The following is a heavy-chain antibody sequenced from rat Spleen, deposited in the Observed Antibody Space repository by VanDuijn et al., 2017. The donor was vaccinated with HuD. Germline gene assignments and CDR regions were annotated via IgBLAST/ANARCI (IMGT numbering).Heavy chain of an antibody. CDR1: GVSLTSFH. Sequence: VQLKESGPGLVQPSQTLSLTCTVSGVSLTSFHVHWVRQPPGKGLEWMGIIWTGGSAAYNSALKSRLSISRDTSKNQVFLKMNSLQTDDTGTYYCTIHPRYWGQGVMVTVSS. D-gene: IGHD3-1*01. J-gene: IGHJ2*01. CDR2: IWTGGSA. V-gene: IGHV2S63*01. CDR3: TIHPRY.